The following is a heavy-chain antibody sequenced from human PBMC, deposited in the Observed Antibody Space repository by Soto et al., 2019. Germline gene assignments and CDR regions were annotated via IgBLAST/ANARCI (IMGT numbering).Heavy chain of an antibody. CDR3: AKGTALSYYYYGMDV. J-gene: IGHJ6*02. CDR2: ISWDGGST. CDR1: GFTFDDYT. D-gene: IGHD2-21*02. V-gene: IGHV3-43*01. Sequence: GGSLRLSCAASGFTFDDYTMHWVRQAPGKGLEWVSLISWDGGSTYYADSVKGRFTISRDNSKNSLYLQMNSLRTEDTALYYCAKGTALSYYYYGMDVWGQGTTVTVSS.